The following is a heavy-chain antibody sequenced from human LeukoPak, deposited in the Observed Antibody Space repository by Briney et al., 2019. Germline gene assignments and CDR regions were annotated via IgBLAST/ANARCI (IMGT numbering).Heavy chain of an antibody. CDR3: ATSNMIEVRGYWGAFDI. V-gene: IGHV3-15*01. Sequence: PGGSLRLSCAASGFTSSQAWMSWVRQAAEKGLDWVGRIKSESDGETTDFAAPVKGRFTISRDDSKNMLYLQMNSLKTEDTAVYYCATSNMIEVRGYWGAFDIWGQGTVVTVSS. CDR1: GFTSSQAW. J-gene: IGHJ3*02. D-gene: IGHD3-22*01. CDR2: IKSESDGETT.